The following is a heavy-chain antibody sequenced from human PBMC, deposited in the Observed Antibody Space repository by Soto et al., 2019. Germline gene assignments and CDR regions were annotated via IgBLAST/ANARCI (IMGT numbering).Heavy chain of an antibody. CDR3: ARPAHYYDSSGPPDY. D-gene: IGHD3-22*01. J-gene: IGHJ4*02. CDR1: GNSFTSYW. Sequence: GEPLKISCKGSGNSFTSYWISWVRQMPGKGLEWMGRIDPSDSYTNYSPSFQGHVTISADKSISTAYMQWNSLKASDTAMYYCARPAHYYDSSGPPDYWGQGTLVTVSS. CDR2: IDPSDSYT. V-gene: IGHV5-10-1*01.